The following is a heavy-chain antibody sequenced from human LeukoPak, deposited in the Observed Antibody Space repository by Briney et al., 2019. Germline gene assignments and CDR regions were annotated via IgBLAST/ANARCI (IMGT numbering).Heavy chain of an antibody. J-gene: IGHJ4*02. Sequence: GGSLRLSCAASGFTFSNYYLTWVCQAPGKGLEWVANINQDGSLEKYVDSVKGRFTISRDNAENSVYLQMNSLRAEDTAVYYCARDGHNGNDFNYWGQGTLVTVSS. CDR2: INQDGSLE. V-gene: IGHV3-7*01. D-gene: IGHD1-1*01. CDR1: GFTFSNYY. CDR3: ARDGHNGNDFNY.